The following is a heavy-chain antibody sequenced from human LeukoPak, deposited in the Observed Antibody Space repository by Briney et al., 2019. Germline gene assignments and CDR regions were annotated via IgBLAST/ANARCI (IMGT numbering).Heavy chain of an antibody. CDR2: IYTSGST. CDR1: GGSISSGSYD. CDR3: ARETYSSSWYESYFDY. J-gene: IGHJ4*02. D-gene: IGHD6-13*01. V-gene: IGHV4-61*02. Sequence: TSETLSLTCTVSGGSISSGSYDWSWIRQPAGKGLEWIGRIYTSGSTNYNLSLKSRVTISVDTSKNQFSLKLSSVTAADTAVYYCARETYSSSWYESYFDYWGQGTLVTVSP.